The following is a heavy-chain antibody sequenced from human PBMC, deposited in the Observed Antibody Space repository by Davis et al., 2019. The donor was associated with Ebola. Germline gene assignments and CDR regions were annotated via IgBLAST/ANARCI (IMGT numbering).Heavy chain of an antibody. Sequence: PGGSLRLSCEASGYSFTSYSYWIGWVRQMPGKGLEWMGIIRPGDSDARYSPSFQGQVTFSVDKSINTAYLHWNSLRASDSAMYYCARMVDNSNPNWFDPWGQGTLVTVSS. V-gene: IGHV5-51*01. CDR1: GYSFTSYSYW. CDR3: ARMVDNSNPNWFDP. J-gene: IGHJ5*02. D-gene: IGHD5-12*01. CDR2: IRPGDSDA.